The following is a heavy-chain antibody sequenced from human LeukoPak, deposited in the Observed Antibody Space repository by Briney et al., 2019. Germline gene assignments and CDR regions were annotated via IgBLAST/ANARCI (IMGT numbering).Heavy chain of an antibody. V-gene: IGHV3-7*01. D-gene: IGHD2-2*01. CDR2: IKEDGSEK. Sequence: GGSLRLSCAASGFIFTDYWMYWVRQAPGRGLAWVANIKEDGSEKNYVDSVKGRFTISRDNAKNSVYLQMNSLRVEDTAVYYCARSLRAVPKSLFDYWGQGTLVTVSS. J-gene: IGHJ4*02. CDR3: ARSLRAVPKSLFDY. CDR1: GFIFTDYW.